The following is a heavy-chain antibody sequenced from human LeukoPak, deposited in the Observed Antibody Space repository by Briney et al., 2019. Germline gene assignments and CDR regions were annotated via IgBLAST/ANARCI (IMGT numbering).Heavy chain of an antibody. CDR1: GFTFSTYW. D-gene: IGHD3-10*01. CDR2: ISSDGSIT. CDR3: ARHLNYYLDY. Sequence: GGSLRLSCAASGFTFSTYWMHWVRQAPGKGLVWVSRISSDGSITGYADSVKGRFTISRDNAKNTLYLQMDSLRAEDTAVYYCARHLNYYLDYWGQGTLVTVSS. J-gene: IGHJ4*02. V-gene: IGHV3-74*01.